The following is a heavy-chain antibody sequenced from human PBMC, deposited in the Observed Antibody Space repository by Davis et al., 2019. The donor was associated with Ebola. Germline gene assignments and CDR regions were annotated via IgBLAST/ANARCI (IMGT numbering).Heavy chain of an antibody. J-gene: IGHJ5*02. Sequence: MPSETLSLTCTVSGGSISSYYWSWIRQPPGKGLEWIGYIYYSGSTNYNPSLKSRVTISVDTSKNQFSLKLSSVTAADTAVYYCARLPASYYYDSSGYASRPNWFDPWGQGTLVTVSS. CDR1: GGSISSYY. V-gene: IGHV4-59*01. CDR3: ARLPASYYYDSSGYASRPNWFDP. D-gene: IGHD3-22*01. CDR2: IYYSGST.